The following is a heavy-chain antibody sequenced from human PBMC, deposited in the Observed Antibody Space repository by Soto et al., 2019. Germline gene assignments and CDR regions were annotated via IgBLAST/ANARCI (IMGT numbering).Heavy chain of an antibody. CDR2: ISYDGSNK. Sequence: QVQLVESGGGVVQPGRSLRLSCAASGFTFSSYAMHWVRQAPGKGLEWVAVISYDGSNKYYADSVKGRFTISRDNSKNTLYLQMNSLRAEDTAVYYCARALGPMDVWGQGTTVTVSS. J-gene: IGHJ6*02. CDR1: GFTFSSYA. CDR3: ARALGPMDV. V-gene: IGHV3-30-3*01. D-gene: IGHD3-10*01.